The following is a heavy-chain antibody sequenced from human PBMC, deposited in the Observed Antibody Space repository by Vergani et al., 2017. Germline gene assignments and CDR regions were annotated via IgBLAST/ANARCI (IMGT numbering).Heavy chain of an antibody. CDR3: ARGGCSGGSCYPKVGFDY. CDR2: INHSGST. Sequence: QVQLQQWGAGLLKPSETLSLTCAVYGGSFSGYYWSWIRQPPGKGLEWIGEINHSGSTNYNPSLKSRVTISVDTSKNQFSLKLSSVTAADTALYYCARGGCSGGSCYPKVGFDYWGQGTLVTVSS. D-gene: IGHD2-15*01. CDR1: GGSFSGYY. J-gene: IGHJ4*02. V-gene: IGHV4-34*01.